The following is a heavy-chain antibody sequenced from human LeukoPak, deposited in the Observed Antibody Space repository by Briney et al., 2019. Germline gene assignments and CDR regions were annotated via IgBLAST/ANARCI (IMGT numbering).Heavy chain of an antibody. CDR1: GDSVSSNSAA. D-gene: IGHD1-26*01. V-gene: IGHV6-1*01. CDR2: TYYRSNWIH. J-gene: IGHJ3*02. Sequence: SQTLSLTCAISGDSVSSNSAAWNWIRQSPSRGLEWLGRTYYRSNWIHDYAVSVESRIAVNADTTKNQFSLQLNSVTPEDTAVYYCARGGAGAFDIWGQGTMVTVSS. CDR3: ARGGAGAFDI.